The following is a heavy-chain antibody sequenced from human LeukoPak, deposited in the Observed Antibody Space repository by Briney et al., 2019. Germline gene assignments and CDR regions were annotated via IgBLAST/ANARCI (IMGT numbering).Heavy chain of an antibody. CDR1: GFTFSSYA. D-gene: IGHD6-19*01. J-gene: IGHJ4*02. V-gene: IGHV3-23*01. Sequence: PGGSLRPSCAASGFTFSSYAMSWVRQAPGKGLEWVSAISGSGGSTYYADSVKGRFTISRDNSKNTLYLQMNSLRAEDTAVYYCATLPVRYSSGWYYFDYWGQGTLVTVSS. CDR2: ISGSGGST. CDR3: ATLPVRYSSGWYYFDY.